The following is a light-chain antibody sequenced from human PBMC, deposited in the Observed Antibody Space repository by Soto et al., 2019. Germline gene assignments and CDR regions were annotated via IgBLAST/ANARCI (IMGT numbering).Light chain of an antibody. CDR3: QQYNVFSPYT. J-gene: IGKJ2*01. Sequence: DIQMTQSPSSLSASVGDRVTITCLASQSISTWLAWYQLKPGKAPKLLIYKASNLQSGVPSRFSGSGSGTEFTLTVSSLQPDEFATYYSQQYNVFSPYTFGQGTKLAI. V-gene: IGKV1-5*03. CDR1: QSISTW. CDR2: KAS.